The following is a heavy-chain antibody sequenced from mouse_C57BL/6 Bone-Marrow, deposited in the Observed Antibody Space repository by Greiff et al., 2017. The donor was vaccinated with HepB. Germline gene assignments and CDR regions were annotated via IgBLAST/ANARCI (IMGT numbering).Heavy chain of an antibody. CDR1: GFTFSSYG. Sequence: EVQLVESGGDLVKPGGSLKLSCAASGFTFSSYGMSWVRQTPDKRLEWVATISSGGSYTYYPDSVKGRFTISRDNAKNTLYLQMSSLKSEDTAMYYCARHGGLWYPHYYAMDYWGQGTSVTVSS. J-gene: IGHJ4*01. CDR2: ISSGGSYT. CDR3: ARHGGLWYPHYYAMDY. D-gene: IGHD2-1*01. V-gene: IGHV5-6*01.